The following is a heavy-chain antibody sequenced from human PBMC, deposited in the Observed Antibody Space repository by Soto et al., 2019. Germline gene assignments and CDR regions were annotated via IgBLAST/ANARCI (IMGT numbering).Heavy chain of an antibody. D-gene: IGHD4-4*01. V-gene: IGHV1-8*01. CDR3: AREHSNYLGFDY. J-gene: IGHJ4*02. CDR2: MNANSGNT. Sequence: ASVKVSCKASGYTFTSYDINWVRQATGQGLEWMGWMNANSGNTDYAQKLQGRVTMTRNTSTSTAYMELSSLRSDDTAVYYCAREHSNYLGFDYWGQGTLVTVSS. CDR1: GYTFTSYD.